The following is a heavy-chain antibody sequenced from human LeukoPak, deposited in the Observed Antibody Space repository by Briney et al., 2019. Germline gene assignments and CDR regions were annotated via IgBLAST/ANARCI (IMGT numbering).Heavy chain of an antibody. CDR2: ISWNSGSI. CDR1: GFTFDDYA. D-gene: IGHD3-9*01. J-gene: IGHJ4*02. CDR3: AKDIRGGRLRYFDWLGIFDY. V-gene: IGHV3-9*01. Sequence: GRSLRLSCAASGFTFDDYAMHWVRQAPGKGLEWVSGISWNSGSIGYADSVKGRFTISRDNAKNSLYLQMNSLRAEDTALYYCAKDIRGGRLRYFDWLGIFDYWGQGTLVTVSS.